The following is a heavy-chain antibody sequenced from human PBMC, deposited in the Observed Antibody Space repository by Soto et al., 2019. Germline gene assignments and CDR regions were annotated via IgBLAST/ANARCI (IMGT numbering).Heavy chain of an antibody. CDR1: GGSISSYY. CDR3: ASSAGYSSSWYSYYYYGMDV. J-gene: IGHJ6*02. V-gene: IGHV4-59*01. CDR2: IYYSGST. D-gene: IGHD6-13*01. Sequence: NPSETLSLTCTVSGGSISSYYWSWIRQPPGKGLEWIGYIYYSGSTNYNPSLKSRVTISVDTSKNQFSLKLSSVTAADTAVYYCASSAGYSSSWYSYYYYGMDVWGQGTTVTVSS.